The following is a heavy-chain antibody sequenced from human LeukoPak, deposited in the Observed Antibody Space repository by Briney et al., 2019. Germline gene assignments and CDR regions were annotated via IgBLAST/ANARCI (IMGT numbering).Heavy chain of an antibody. CDR3: IGHVEYLAPDR. J-gene: IGHJ5*02. CDR1: GISFAGSC. D-gene: IGHD2/OR15-2a*01. CDR2: VRSQKNNYAT. V-gene: IGHV3-73*01. Sequence: GASLRLSCAAAGISFAGSCMHCVRQPSRKGQGWVGCVRSQKNNYATISGKAVKGRFIITRDDSRNTASLQMNSVRIEDTAVYFCIGHVEYLAPDRWGQGTLVTVSS.